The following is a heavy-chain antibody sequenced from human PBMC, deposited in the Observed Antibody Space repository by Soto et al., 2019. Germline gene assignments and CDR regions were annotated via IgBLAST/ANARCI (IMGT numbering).Heavy chain of an antibody. V-gene: IGHV4-39*01. Sequence: SETLSLTCTVSGGSISSSSYYWGWIRQPPGKGLEWIGSIYYSGSTYYNPSLKSRVTISVDTSKNQFSLKLSSVTAADTAVYYCARVAIRYNWNYQLAWEKYYFDYWGQGTLVTVSS. J-gene: IGHJ4*02. CDR3: ARVAIRYNWNYQLAWEKYYFDY. CDR1: GGSISSSSYY. CDR2: IYYSGST. D-gene: IGHD1-7*01.